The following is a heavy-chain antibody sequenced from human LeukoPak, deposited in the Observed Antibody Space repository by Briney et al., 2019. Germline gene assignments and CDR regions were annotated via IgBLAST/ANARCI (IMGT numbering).Heavy chain of an antibody. D-gene: IGHD2-15*01. CDR1: GGTFSSYA. V-gene: IGHV1-69*05. CDR2: IIPIFGTA. CDR3: ARGVVSRGWFDP. J-gene: IGHJ5*02. Sequence: ASVKVSCKASGGTFSSYAISWVRQAPGQGLEWMGGIIPIFGTANYAQKFQGRVTMTRNTSISTAYMELSSLRSEDTAVYYCARGVVSRGWFDPWGQGTLVTVSS.